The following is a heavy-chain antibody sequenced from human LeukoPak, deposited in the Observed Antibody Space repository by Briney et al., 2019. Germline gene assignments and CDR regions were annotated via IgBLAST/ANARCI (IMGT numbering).Heavy chain of an antibody. Sequence: RGSLRLSCAASGFTFSSYSMNWVRQAPGKGLEWVSSISSSSSYIYYADSVKGRFTISRDNAKNSLYLQMNSLRAEDTAVYYCARDSITILRAGYFDYWGQGTLVTVSS. CDR3: ARDSITILRAGYFDY. V-gene: IGHV3-21*04. CDR2: ISSSSSYI. J-gene: IGHJ4*02. D-gene: IGHD3-3*02. CDR1: GFTFSSYS.